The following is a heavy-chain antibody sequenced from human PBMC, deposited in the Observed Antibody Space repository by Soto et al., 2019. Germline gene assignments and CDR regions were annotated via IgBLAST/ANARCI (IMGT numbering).Heavy chain of an antibody. CDR2: IIPMSGRP. Sequence: GASVKVSCKASGGSFNSYAISWVRQAPGQGLEWMGGIIPMSGRPNYAQRFQGKVTISADKFTSTAFMEVHSLTYEDTAVYYCARRGRESANWFDPWGQGTLVTVSS. J-gene: IGHJ5*02. CDR3: ARRGRESANWFDP. CDR1: GGSFNSYA. V-gene: IGHV1-69*06.